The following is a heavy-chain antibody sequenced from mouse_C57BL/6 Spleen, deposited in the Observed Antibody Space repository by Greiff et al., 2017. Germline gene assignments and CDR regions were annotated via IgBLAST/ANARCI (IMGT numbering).Heavy chain of an antibody. CDR2: IYPGSGST. V-gene: IGHV1-55*01. D-gene: IGHD1-3*01. CDR3: ARRSGGYWYFDV. CDR1: GYTFTSYW. Sequence: QVQLQQPGAELVKPGASVKMSCKASGYTFTSYWITWVKQRPGQGLEWIGDIYPGSGSTNYNEKFKSKATLTVDTSSSTAYMQLSSLTSEDSAVXYGARRSGGYWYFDVWGTGTTVTVSS. J-gene: IGHJ1*03.